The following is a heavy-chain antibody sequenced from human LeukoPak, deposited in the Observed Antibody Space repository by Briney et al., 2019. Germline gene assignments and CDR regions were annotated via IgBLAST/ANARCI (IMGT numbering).Heavy chain of an antibody. CDR1: GFTLSSYN. J-gene: IGHJ6*02. CDR2: LSSDGINK. V-gene: IGHV3-30-3*01. D-gene: IGHD2-2*01. CDR3: VRDRIGYCSSTSCFDYSYGMDV. Sequence: GGSLRLSCVASGFTLSSYNMKWVRQAPGKGLGWVAGLSSDGINKYYADSVQGRFTISRDTSKNTLYLLMNSLRGEDTAVYYCVRDRIGYCSSTSCFDYSYGMDVWGQGTTVTVSS.